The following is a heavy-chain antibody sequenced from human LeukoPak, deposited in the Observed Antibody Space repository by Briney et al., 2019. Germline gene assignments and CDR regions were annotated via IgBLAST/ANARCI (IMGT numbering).Heavy chain of an antibody. Sequence: GGSLRLSCAASGFTFSSYGMHGVRQAPGKGLEWVAVISYDGSNKYYADSVKGRFTISRDNSKNTLYLQMNSLRAEDTAVYYCAKVRADYWGQGTLVTVSS. CDR2: ISYDGSNK. CDR3: AKVRADY. V-gene: IGHV3-30*18. CDR1: GFTFSSYG. J-gene: IGHJ4*02.